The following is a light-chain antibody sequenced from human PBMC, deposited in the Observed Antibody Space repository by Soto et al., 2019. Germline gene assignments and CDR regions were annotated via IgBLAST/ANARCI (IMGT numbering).Light chain of an antibody. CDR3: QQDYTYSWT. CDR2: DAS. J-gene: IGKJ1*01. Sequence: DIQMTQSPSTLSASVGDRVTITCRASQSISSWLAWYQQKPGKAPKLLIYDASSLESGVPSRFSGSGSGTEFTLTISSLQPDDFATYYCQQDYTYSWTFGPGTKVEFK. V-gene: IGKV1-5*01. CDR1: QSISSW.